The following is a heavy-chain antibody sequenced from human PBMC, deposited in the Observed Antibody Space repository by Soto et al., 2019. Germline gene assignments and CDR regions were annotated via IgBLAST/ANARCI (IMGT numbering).Heavy chain of an antibody. J-gene: IGHJ5*02. D-gene: IGHD3-3*01. V-gene: IGHV1-18*01. CDR1: GYTFTSYG. CDR3: VRGPYYDFWSGYPWVNWFDP. CDR2: ISAYNGNT. Sequence: ASVKVSCKASGYTFTSYGISWVRQAPGQGLEWMGWISAYNGNTNYAQKLQGRVTMTTDTSTSTAYMELRSLRSDDTAVYYCVRGPYYDFWSGYPWVNWFDPWGQGTLVTVSS.